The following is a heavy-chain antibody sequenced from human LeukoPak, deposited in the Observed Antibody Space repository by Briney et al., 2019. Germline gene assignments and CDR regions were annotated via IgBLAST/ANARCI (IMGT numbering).Heavy chain of an antibody. CDR1: GFTFSISW. CDR2: ISTSGSTT. CDR3: ASLWFDP. V-gene: IGHV3-48*04. Sequence: GGSLRLSCAASGFTFSISWMHWVRQAPGKGLVWVSYISTSGSTTYYVDSVKGRFTISRDNTKNSLYLQMNSLRAEDTAVYYCASLWFDPWGQGSLVTVSS. J-gene: IGHJ5*02.